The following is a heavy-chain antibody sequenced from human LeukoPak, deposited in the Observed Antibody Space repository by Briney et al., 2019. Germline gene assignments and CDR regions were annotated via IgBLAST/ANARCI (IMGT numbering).Heavy chain of an antibody. CDR3: VRDGYSYGFMLAFDI. CDR2: INSDGSST. J-gene: IGHJ3*02. V-gene: IGHV3-74*01. D-gene: IGHD5-18*01. Sequence: PGGSLRLSCGASGFTFSGYWMHWVRQAPGKGLVWVSRINSDGSSTSYADSVKGRFTISRDSAKNTLYLQMNSLRAEDTAVYYCVRDGYSYGFMLAFDIWGLGTRVTVSS. CDR1: GFTFSGYW.